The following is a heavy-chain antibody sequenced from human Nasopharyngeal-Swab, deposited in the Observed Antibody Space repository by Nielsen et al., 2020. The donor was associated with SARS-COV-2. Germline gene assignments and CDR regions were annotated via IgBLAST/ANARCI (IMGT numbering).Heavy chain of an antibody. CDR2: IYYSGST. V-gene: IGHV4-59*01. D-gene: IGHD3-10*01. CDR3: ARAYYYGSGSSFDY. CDR1: GGSISSYY. Sequence: SETLSLTCTVSGGSISSYYWSWIRQPPGKGLEWIGYIYYSGSTNYNPSLKSRVTISVDTSKNQFSLKLSSVTAADTVVYYCARAYYYGSGSSFDYWGQGTLVTVSS. J-gene: IGHJ4*02.